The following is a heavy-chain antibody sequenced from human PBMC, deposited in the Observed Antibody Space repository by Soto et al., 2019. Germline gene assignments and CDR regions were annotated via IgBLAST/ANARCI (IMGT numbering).Heavy chain of an antibody. V-gene: IGHV1-69*12. J-gene: IGHJ6*02. D-gene: IGHD1-26*01. CDR2: IIPIFGTA. CDR1: GRTFSSYA. Sequence: QVQLVQSGAEVKKPGSSVKIACKASGRTFSSYAISWVRQAPGKGLEWMGGIIPIFGTANYAQKFQGRVTITADESTSTAYMELSSLRSEDTAVYYCASPPVAAIYYYGMDVWGQGTTVTVSS. CDR3: ASPPVAAIYYYGMDV.